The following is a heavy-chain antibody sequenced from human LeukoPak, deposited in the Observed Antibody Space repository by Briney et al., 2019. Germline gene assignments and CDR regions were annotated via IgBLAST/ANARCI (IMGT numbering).Heavy chain of an antibody. CDR1: GYTLTSYD. Sequence: GASVKVSCKASGYTLTSYDINWVRQATGQGLEWMGWMNPNSGNTGYAQKFQGRVTMTRNTSISTAYMELSSLRSEDTAVYYCARGLTGYYGGAFDIWGQGTMVTVSS. V-gene: IGHV1-8*01. CDR3: ARGLTGYYGGAFDI. J-gene: IGHJ3*02. D-gene: IGHD3-9*01. CDR2: MNPNSGNT.